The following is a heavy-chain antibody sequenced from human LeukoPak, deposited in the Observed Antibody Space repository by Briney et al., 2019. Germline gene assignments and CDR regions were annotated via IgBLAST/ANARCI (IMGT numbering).Heavy chain of an antibody. D-gene: IGHD4-11*01. CDR1: GGSISSYY. V-gene: IGHV4-59*01. Sequence: SETLSLTCTVSGGSISSYYWSWIRQPPGKGLEWIGYIYYSGSTNYNPSLKSRVTISVDTSKNQFSLKLSSVTAADTAVYYCARAKKTTVNAFDIWGQGTMVTVSS. CDR2: IYYSGST. CDR3: ARAKKTTVNAFDI. J-gene: IGHJ3*02.